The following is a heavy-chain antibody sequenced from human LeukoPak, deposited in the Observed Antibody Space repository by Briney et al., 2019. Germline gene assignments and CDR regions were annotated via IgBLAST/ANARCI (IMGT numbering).Heavy chain of an antibody. CDR3: ASTGSSSWYSEFFQH. J-gene: IGHJ1*01. CDR2: IWYDGSNK. CDR1: GFTFSSYG. Sequence: PGGSLTLSCAASGFTFSSYGMHWVRHAPRKRLEGVGVIWYDGSNKYYADSVKGRFTISRDNSKNTLYLKMNSLRAEDTAVYYCASTGSSSWYSEFFQHWGGGPVVPVS. V-gene: IGHV3-33*01. D-gene: IGHD6-13*01.